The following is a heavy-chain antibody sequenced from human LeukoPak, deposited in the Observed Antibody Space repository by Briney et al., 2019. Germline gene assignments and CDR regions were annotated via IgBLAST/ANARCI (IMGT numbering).Heavy chain of an antibody. Sequence: SETLSLTCTVSGGSISSGDYYWSWIRQPPGKGLEWIGYIYYSGSTYYNPSLKSRVTISVDTSKNQFSLKLTSVTAADTAVYYCATLRINAGTTHPFDIWGQGTRVTVAS. D-gene: IGHD2/OR15-2a*01. CDR2: IYYSGST. CDR3: ATLRINAGTTHPFDI. V-gene: IGHV4-30-4*02. J-gene: IGHJ3*02. CDR1: GGSISSGDYY.